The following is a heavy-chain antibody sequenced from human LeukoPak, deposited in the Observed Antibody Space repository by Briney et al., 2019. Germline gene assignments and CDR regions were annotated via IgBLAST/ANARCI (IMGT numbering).Heavy chain of an antibody. V-gene: IGHV4-61*01. CDR2: IYYSGST. CDR1: GGSVSSGSYY. D-gene: IGHD6-19*01. CDR3: ARVYSSGWPYCFDY. J-gene: IGHJ4*02. Sequence: PSETLSLTCTVSGGSVSSGSYYWSWIRQPPGKGLEWIGYIYYSGSTNYNPSLKSRVTISVDTSKNQFSLKLSSVTAADTAVYYCARVYSSGWPYCFDYWGQGTLVTVSS.